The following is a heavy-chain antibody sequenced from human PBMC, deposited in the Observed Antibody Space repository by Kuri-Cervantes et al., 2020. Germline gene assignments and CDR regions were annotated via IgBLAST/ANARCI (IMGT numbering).Heavy chain of an antibody. CDR3: ARGFWEGFGAPYYFDY. J-gene: IGHJ4*02. CDR1: GFTFSDYY. CDR2: ISSSSYI. D-gene: IGHD3-10*01. V-gene: IGHV3-69-1*01. Sequence: GGSLRLSCAASGFTFSDYYMSWIRQAPGKGLEWVSYISSSSYIYYADSVKGRFTISRDNAKNSLYLQMNSLRAEDTAVYYCARGFWEGFGAPYYFDYWGQGTLVTVSS.